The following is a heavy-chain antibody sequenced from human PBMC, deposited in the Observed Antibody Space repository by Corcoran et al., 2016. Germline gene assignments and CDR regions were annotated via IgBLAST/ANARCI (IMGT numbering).Heavy chain of an antibody. Sequence: QVQLVQSGAEMKKPGSSVKVSCKASGGTFSSYAISWVRQAPGQGLEWMGGIIPIFGSANYAQKFQGRVTITADRSTTTAYMELNSLRFEDTAVYYCAKGKGNWNYYDYWGQGTLVTVSS. CDR1: GGTFSSYA. V-gene: IGHV1-69*06. J-gene: IGHJ4*02. D-gene: IGHD1-1*01. CDR3: AKGKGNWNYYDY. CDR2: IIPIFGSA.